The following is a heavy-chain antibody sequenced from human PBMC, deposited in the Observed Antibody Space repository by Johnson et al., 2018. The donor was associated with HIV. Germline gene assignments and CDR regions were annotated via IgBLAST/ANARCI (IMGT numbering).Heavy chain of an antibody. D-gene: IGHD6-6*01. J-gene: IGHJ3*02. CDR2: ISGSGGST. Sequence: VQLVESGGGLVQPGGSLRLSCAVSGFTFSSYAMSWVRQAPGKGLEWVSAISGSGGSTYYADSATGRFTISRDNSKNTLYLQMNSLRAEATAVYYCARDITAARPSAFDIWGQGTMVTVSS. CDR1: GFTFSSYA. CDR3: ARDITAARPSAFDI. V-gene: IGHV3-23*04.